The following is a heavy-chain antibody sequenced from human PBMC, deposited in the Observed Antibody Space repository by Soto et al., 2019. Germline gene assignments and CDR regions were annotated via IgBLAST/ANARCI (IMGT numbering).Heavy chain of an antibody. CDR1: GCTFSSYA. J-gene: IGHJ4*02. CDR2: ISYDGSNK. Sequence: GGSLRLSCAASGCTFSSYAMHWVRQAPGKGLEWVAVISYDGSNKYYADSVKGRFTISRDNSKNTLYLQMNSLRAEDTAVYYCARDPAMIVVVIIRFDYWGQGTLVTVSS. D-gene: IGHD3-22*01. V-gene: IGHV3-30-3*01. CDR3: ARDPAMIVVVIIRFDY.